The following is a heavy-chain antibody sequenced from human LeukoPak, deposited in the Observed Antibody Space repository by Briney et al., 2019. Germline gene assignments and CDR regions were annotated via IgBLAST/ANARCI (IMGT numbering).Heavy chain of an antibody. CDR1: GYSFTSYW. Sequence: GESLKISCKGSGYSFTSYWIGWVRQMPGKGLEWMGIIHPGDSDTRYSPSFQGQVTISADKSISTAYLQWSSPQASDTAMYYCARHLDVSRYSGYVYWGQGTLVTVSS. CDR2: IHPGDSDT. CDR3: ARHLDVSRYSGYVY. D-gene: IGHD5-12*01. J-gene: IGHJ4*02. V-gene: IGHV5-51*01.